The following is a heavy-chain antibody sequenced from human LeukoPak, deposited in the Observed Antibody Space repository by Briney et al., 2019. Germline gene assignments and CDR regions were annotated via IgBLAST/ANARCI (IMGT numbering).Heavy chain of an antibody. CDR3: ARVVGLTGYSSSWYSGYYYYMDV. Sequence: SVKVSCTASGGTFSSYAISWVRQAPGQGLEWMGGIIPIFGTTNYAQKFQDRVTITADKSTSTAYMELSSLRSEDTAVYYCARVVGLTGYSSSWYSGYYYYMDVWGQGTLVTVSS. CDR2: IIPIFGTT. J-gene: IGHJ6*03. D-gene: IGHD6-13*01. CDR1: GGTFSSYA. V-gene: IGHV1-69*06.